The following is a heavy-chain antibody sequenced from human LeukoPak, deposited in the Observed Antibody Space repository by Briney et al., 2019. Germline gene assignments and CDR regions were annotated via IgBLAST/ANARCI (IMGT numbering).Heavy chain of an antibody. V-gene: IGHV3-23*01. D-gene: IGHD1-7*01. CDR1: GFTFSSYA. J-gene: IGHJ4*02. CDR2: MSGSGMTP. CDR3: AKDSTPYSGNTFYFDY. Sequence: GGSLRLSCAASGFTFSSYAISWVRHAPGKGLEWVSNMSGSGMTPKYADSVKGRFTISRDNSNNTLYLQMNSLRAEDTAVYYCAKDSTPYSGNTFYFDYWGQGTLVTVSS.